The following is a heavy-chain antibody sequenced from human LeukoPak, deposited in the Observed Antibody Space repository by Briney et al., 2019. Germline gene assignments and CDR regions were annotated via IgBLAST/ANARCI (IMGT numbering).Heavy chain of an antibody. CDR3: ARGDALVREVPEYYYDY. D-gene: IGHD3-10*01. CDR2: INSKTGAT. V-gene: IGHV1-2*02. J-gene: IGHJ4*02. Sequence: ASVKVSCKASGFTFTNYFLHWVRHTLGQGLEWMAYINSKTGATTYAQKFLGRVTLTTDTSISTTYMDLSRLTSGDTAVYYCARGDALVREVPEYYYDYWGQGTLVTVSS. CDR1: GFTFTNYF.